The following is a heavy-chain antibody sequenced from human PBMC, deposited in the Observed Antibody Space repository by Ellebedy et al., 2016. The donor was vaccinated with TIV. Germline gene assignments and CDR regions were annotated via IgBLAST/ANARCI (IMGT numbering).Heavy chain of an antibody. CDR1: GVTFSRYA. Sequence: AASVKVSCKASGVTFSRYAVSWVRQDPGQGLEWMGTPIPMYGQTHYAKKLQGRVTIAADESTNTAFMELSSLKSEDTAIYYCARGEYRNWFDPWGQGTLVTVSS. J-gene: IGHJ5*02. CDR2: PIPMYGQT. CDR3: ARGEYRNWFDP. V-gene: IGHV1-69*13. D-gene: IGHD3-10*01.